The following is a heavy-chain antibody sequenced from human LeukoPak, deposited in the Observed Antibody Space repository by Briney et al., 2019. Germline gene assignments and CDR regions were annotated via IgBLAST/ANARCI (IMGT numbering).Heavy chain of an antibody. CDR3: ARLPLVGSSGYYSS. J-gene: IGHJ4*02. D-gene: IGHD3-22*01. Sequence: GASVNVSCKASGGTFSSYAISWVRQAPGQGLEWMGGIIPIFGTANYAQKFQGRVTITADESTSTAYMELSSLRSEDTAVYYCARLPLVGSSGYYSSWGQGTLVTVSS. V-gene: IGHV1-69*13. CDR2: IIPIFGTA. CDR1: GGTFSSYA.